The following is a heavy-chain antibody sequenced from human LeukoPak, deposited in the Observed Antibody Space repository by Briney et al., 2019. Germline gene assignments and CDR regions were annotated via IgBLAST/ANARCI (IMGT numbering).Heavy chain of an antibody. Sequence: SESLSLTFTVSGGSISSYYCSSIRQPPGKGLGWVESIYYSGSTNYYPSLMSRVTISVDTSKNQFSLKLSSVAAADTAVYYCARAAGRSSSWSGRCGFDPWGQGTLVTVSS. J-gene: IGHJ5*02. CDR3: ARAAGRSSSWSGRCGFDP. CDR1: GGSISSYY. D-gene: IGHD6-13*01. V-gene: IGHV4-59*01. CDR2: IYYSGST.